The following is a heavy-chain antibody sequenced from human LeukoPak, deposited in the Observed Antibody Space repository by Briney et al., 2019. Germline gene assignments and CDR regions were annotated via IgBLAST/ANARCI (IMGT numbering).Heavy chain of an antibody. Sequence: SETLSLTCTVSGDSISSYSWSWIRQPAGKGLEWIGRIHTSGSTNYNPSLRSRVTISVDTSKNQFSLKLSSVTAADTAVYYCASYSSSSYFDYWGQGTLVTVSS. CDR1: GDSISSYS. CDR2: IHTSGST. D-gene: IGHD6-6*01. J-gene: IGHJ4*02. CDR3: ASYSSSSYFDY. V-gene: IGHV4-4*07.